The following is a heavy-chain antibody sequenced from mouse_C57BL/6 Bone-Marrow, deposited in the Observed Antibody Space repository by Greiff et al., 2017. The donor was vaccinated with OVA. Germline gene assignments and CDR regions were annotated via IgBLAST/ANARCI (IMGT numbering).Heavy chain of an antibody. CDR3: ESADDGYYWYFDV. D-gene: IGHD2-3*01. CDR1: GYTFTSYG. CDR2: IYPRSGNT. V-gene: IGHV1-81*01. Sequence: VQLQQSGAELARPGASVKLSCTASGYTFTSYGITWVQQRTGQGLEWIGKIYPRSGNTYYNEKFKGKATLTADNSSSTAYMELRRLTSEDSAVYFGESADDGYYWYFDVWGRGTTVTVSA. J-gene: IGHJ1*03.